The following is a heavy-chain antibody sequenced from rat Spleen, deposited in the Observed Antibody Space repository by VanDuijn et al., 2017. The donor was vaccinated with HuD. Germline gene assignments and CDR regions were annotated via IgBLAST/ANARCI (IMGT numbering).Heavy chain of an antibody. D-gene: IGHD3-6*01. CDR2: INKDSSTI. CDR3: VREELGVDY. V-gene: IGHV4-2*01. CDR1: GFNFNDYW. J-gene: IGHJ2*01. Sequence: EVKLVESGGGLVQPGRSLKLSCAASGFNFNDYWMGWVRQAPGKGLKWIGEINKDSSTIKYSPSLRDKFTISRDNAQNTLYLQMSKLGSEDTAIYYCVREELGVDYWGQGVMVTGSS.